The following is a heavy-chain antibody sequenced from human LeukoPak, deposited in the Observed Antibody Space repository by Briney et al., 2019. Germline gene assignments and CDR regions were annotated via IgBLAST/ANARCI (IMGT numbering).Heavy chain of an antibody. D-gene: IGHD6-13*01. CDR3: ARLQVAGRIAAAGGYFDY. Sequence: PSETLSLTSTVSGGSISSSSYYWGWIRQPPGKGLEWIGSIYYSGSTYYNPSLKSRVTISVDTSKNQFSLKLSSVTAADTAVYYCARLQVAGRIAAAGGYFDYWGQGTLVTVSS. V-gene: IGHV4-39*01. CDR1: GGSISSSSYY. CDR2: IYYSGST. J-gene: IGHJ4*02.